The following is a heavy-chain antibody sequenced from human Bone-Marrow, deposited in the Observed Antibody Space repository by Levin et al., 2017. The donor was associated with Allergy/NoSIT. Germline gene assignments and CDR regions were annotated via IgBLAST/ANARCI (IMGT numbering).Heavy chain of an antibody. CDR3: ARDIYYYGSQNHEFKLNWFDS. CDR2: INPNSGDT. V-gene: IGHV1-2*02. Sequence: PLASVKVSCKASGYTFTGHYLHWVRQAPGQGLEWMGWINPNSGDTNYAQRFQDRVTMTRDTSITTVHMELSRLTSDDTAVYYCARDIYYYGSQNHEFKLNWFDSWGQGTLVTVSS. CDR1: GYTFTGHY. D-gene: IGHD3-10*01. J-gene: IGHJ5*01.